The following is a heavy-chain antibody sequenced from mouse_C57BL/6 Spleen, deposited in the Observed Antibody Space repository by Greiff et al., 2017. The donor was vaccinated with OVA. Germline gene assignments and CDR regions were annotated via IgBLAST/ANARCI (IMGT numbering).Heavy chain of an antibody. CDR1: GYAFSSSW. CDR2: IYPGDGDT. J-gene: IGHJ2*01. CDR3: ARSPLAYFDY. Sequence: QVQLQQSGPELVKPGASVKISCKASGYAFSSSWMNWVKQRPGKGLEWIGRIYPGDGDTNYNGKFKGKATLTADKSSSTAYMQLSSLTSEDSAVYLCARSPLAYFDYWGQGTTLTVSS. V-gene: IGHV1-82*01.